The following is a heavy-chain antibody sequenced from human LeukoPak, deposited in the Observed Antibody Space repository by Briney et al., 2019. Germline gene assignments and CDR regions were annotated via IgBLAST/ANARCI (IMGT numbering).Heavy chain of an antibody. CDR2: ISYDGSNK. CDR1: GFTFSSYA. J-gene: IGHJ4*02. Sequence: GGSLRLSCAASGFTFSSYAMHWVRQAPGKGLEWVAVISYDGSNKYYADSVKGRFTISRDNSKNTLYLQMNSLRAEDTAVYYCARDLERYYDLEGRSGYWGQGTLVTVSS. CDR3: ARDLERYYDLEGRSGY. D-gene: IGHD3-3*01. V-gene: IGHV3-30-3*01.